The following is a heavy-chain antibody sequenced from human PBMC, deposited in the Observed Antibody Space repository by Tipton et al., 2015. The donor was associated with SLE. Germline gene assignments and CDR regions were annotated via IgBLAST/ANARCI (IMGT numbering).Heavy chain of an antibody. D-gene: IGHD3-3*01. CDR2: ISSGGTFI. CDR1: GFTFSSQE. V-gene: IGHV3-48*03. CDR3: ARGFWNGFYIGYFDS. Sequence: SLRLSCTASGFTFSSQEMNWVRQAPGKGLEWVSYISSGGTFIHYADAVKGRFTISRDNAKNSLYLQMNSLRAEDTAVYYCARGFWNGFYIGYFDSWGQGAPATVSS. J-gene: IGHJ4*02.